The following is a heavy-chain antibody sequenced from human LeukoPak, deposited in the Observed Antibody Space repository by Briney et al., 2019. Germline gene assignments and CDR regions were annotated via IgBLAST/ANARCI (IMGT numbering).Heavy chain of an antibody. CDR3: ARASDSSGYYDLDY. V-gene: IGHV4-59*01. J-gene: IGHJ4*02. Sequence: SETQSLTCSVSGGSISNYYWSWIRQPPGKGLEWIGYIFSRGSSNYSPSLKSRVTISVDTSKNQFSLKLSSATAADTAVYYCARASDSSGYYDLDYWGQGTLVTVSS. CDR1: GGSISNYY. CDR2: IFSRGSS. D-gene: IGHD3-22*01.